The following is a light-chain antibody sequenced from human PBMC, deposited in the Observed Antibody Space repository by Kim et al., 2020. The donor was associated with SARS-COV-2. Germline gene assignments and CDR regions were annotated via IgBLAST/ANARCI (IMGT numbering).Light chain of an antibody. V-gene: IGLV2-14*03. CDR1: SSDIGGFDY. CDR3: SSFTSSSTLL. Sequence: GQSITISCAGGSSDIGGFDYVSWYQQHPGQAPRLMIYDVIKRPSGVSNRFSGSKSGNTASLTISGLQAEDEADYYCSSFTSSSTLLFGGGTQLTVL. CDR2: DVI. J-gene: IGLJ2*01.